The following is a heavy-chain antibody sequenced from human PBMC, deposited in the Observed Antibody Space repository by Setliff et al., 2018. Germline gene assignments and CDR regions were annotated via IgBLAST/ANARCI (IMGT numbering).Heavy chain of an antibody. CDR1: GGSISSSSYY. CDR3: ARVSQYSSGWYYYYYYGMDV. CDR2: IYYSGST. Sequence: ETLSLTCTVSGGSISSSSYYWGWIRQPPGKGLEWIGSIYYSGSTYYNPSLKSRVTISVDTSKNQFSLKLSSVTAADTAVYYCARVSQYSSGWYYYYYYGMDVWGQVTTVTVSS. D-gene: IGHD6-19*01. J-gene: IGHJ6*02. V-gene: IGHV4-39*07.